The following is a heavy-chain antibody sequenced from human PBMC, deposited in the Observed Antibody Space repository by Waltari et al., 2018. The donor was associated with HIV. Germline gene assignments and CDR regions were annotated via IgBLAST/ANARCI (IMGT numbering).Heavy chain of an antibody. Sequence: EVQLVESGGGLVQPGGSLRLFCAASGFTFSRYAMHWVRQAPGKGLEYVSAISSNGGSTYYANPGKGRFTISRDNSKNTLYLQMGSLRAEDMAVYYCARGDPAYYYGSGSYAYAFDIWGQGTMVTVSS. CDR1: GFTFSRYA. J-gene: IGHJ3*02. CDR3: ARGDPAYYYGSGSYAYAFDI. V-gene: IGHV3-64*01. CDR2: ISSNGGST. D-gene: IGHD3-10*01.